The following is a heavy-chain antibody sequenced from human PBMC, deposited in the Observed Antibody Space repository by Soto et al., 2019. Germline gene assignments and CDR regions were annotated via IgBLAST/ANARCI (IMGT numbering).Heavy chain of an antibody. CDR1: GFTFSSYW. V-gene: IGHV3-74*01. D-gene: IGHD3-10*01. Sequence: GGYMSLSCAPWGFTFSSYWMHWVRQVPGKGLLWVSRIDEYGNTINYADSGRGRFTISRDNARNTLYLEMNSLRAEDTSLYYCTRDLRGKRAYWAPGNLVAL. J-gene: IGHJ4*02. CDR2: IDEYGNTI. CDR3: TRDLRGKRAY.